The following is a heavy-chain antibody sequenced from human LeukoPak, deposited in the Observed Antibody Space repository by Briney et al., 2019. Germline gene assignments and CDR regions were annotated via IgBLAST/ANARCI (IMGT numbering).Heavy chain of an antibody. CDR3: ARGIIVAGFDY. D-gene: IGHD6-19*01. Sequence: SETLSLTCTVSGYTISSGYYWGWIRQPPGEGLEWIGSIYHSGSTYYNPSLKSRVTISVDTSKNHFSLKLSSVTAADTAVYYCARGIIVAGFDYWGQGTLVTVSS. CDR1: GYTISSGYY. J-gene: IGHJ4*02. V-gene: IGHV4-38-2*02. CDR2: IYHSGST.